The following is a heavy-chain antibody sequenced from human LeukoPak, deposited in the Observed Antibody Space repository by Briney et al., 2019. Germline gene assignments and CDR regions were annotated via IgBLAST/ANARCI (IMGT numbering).Heavy chain of an antibody. D-gene: IGHD2-2*01. J-gene: IGHJ4*02. CDR1: GFTFSSYE. CDR2: ISSSGSTI. V-gene: IGHV3-48*03. CDR3: AREDIVVVPAAPDY. Sequence: PGGSLRLSGAASGFTFSSYEMNWVRQAPGKGLEWVSYISSSGSTIYYADSVKGRFTISRDNAKNSLYLQMNSLRAEDTAVYYCAREDIVVVPAAPDYWGQGTLVTVSS.